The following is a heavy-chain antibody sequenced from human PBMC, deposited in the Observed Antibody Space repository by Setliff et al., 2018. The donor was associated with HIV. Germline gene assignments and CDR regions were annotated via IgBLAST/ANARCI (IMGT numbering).Heavy chain of an antibody. CDR3: ATRRSFGRAFEAVAGSFDP. CDR2: MYYSGSI. J-gene: IGHJ5*02. Sequence: SETLSLTCTVSGGSITSRSYYWGWIRQPPGKGLEWIGTMYYSGSIYYNPSLKSRVTISVDTSKNELSLKLRSVTAADTAVYYCATRRSFGRAFEAVAGSFDPWGQGTLVTVSS. CDR1: GGSITSRSYY. V-gene: IGHV4-39*01. D-gene: IGHD6-19*01.